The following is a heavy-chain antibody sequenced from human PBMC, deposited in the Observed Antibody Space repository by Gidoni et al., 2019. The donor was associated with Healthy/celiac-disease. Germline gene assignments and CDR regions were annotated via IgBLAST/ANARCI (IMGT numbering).Heavy chain of an antibody. CDR3: ARHVAVGYSSGWLGPAFDY. V-gene: IGHV3-21*01. D-gene: IGHD6-19*01. CDR2: ISSSSSYI. Sequence: LEWVSSISSSSSYIYYADSVKGRFTISRDNAKNSLYLQMNSLRAEDTAVYYCARHVAVGYSSGWLGPAFDYWGQGTLVTVSS. J-gene: IGHJ4*02.